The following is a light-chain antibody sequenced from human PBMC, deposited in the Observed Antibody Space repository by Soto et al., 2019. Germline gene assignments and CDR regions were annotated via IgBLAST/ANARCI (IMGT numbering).Light chain of an antibody. Sequence: EIVLIQSPATLSLSPGERATLSCRASQSVSSYLAWYQQKPGQAPRLLIYDASNRATGIPARFSGSGSGTDFTLTISSLEPEDFAVYYCQQRSNWPRTFGQGTKWIS. CDR3: QQRSNWPRT. J-gene: IGKJ1*01. CDR1: QSVSSY. V-gene: IGKV3-11*01. CDR2: DAS.